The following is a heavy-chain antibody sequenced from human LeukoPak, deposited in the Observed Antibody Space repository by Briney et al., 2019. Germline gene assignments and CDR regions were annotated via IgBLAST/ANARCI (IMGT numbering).Heavy chain of an antibody. D-gene: IGHD3-22*01. CDR1: GFTFSSYD. CDR3: AKDPSMIVVVIPDY. Sequence: AGTLRLSCAASGFTFSSYDMSWVRQAPGKGLEWVSAISGSGGSTYYADSVKGRFTISRGNSKNTLYLQMNSLRAEDTAVYYCAKDPSMIVVVIPDYWGQGTLVTVSS. J-gene: IGHJ4*02. CDR2: ISGSGGST. V-gene: IGHV3-23*01.